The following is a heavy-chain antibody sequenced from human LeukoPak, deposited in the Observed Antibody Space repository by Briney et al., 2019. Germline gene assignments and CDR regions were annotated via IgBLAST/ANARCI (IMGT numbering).Heavy chain of an antibody. Sequence: SEPLSLTCAVSGDSISTSTWWNWVRQPPGKGLEWIGEIYHSGSTNRNPSLKSRVTISVDKTKNQFSLKLSSVTAADTAMYYCARGHNENNYKSTIDVWGQGTMVTVSS. V-gene: IGHV4-4*02. CDR2: IYHSGST. J-gene: IGHJ3*01. CDR3: ARGHNENNYKSTIDV. CDR1: GDSISTSTW. D-gene: IGHD1/OR15-1a*01.